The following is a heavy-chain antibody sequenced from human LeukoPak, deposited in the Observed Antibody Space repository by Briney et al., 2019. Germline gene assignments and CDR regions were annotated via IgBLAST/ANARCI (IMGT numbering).Heavy chain of an antibody. V-gene: IGHV3-23*01. Sequence: VGSLRLSCAASGFTFSSCAISWVRQAPGKGLEWVSGISDGGGTTNYADAVKGRFTISRDKSKNTLFLQMNSLRAEDTAVYYCAKSYGDYLGYFDSWGQGTLVTVSS. D-gene: IGHD4-17*01. CDR3: AKSYGDYLGYFDS. CDR1: GFTFSSCA. J-gene: IGHJ4*02. CDR2: ISDGGGTT.